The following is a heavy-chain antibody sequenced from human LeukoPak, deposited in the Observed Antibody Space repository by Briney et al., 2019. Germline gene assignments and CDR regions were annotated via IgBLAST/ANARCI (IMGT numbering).Heavy chain of an antibody. D-gene: IGHD2-21*01. V-gene: IGHV3-23*01. J-gene: IGHJ4*02. CDR1: GFSFSSSA. Sequence: PGGSLRLACAASGFSFSSSAMSWVRQAPGKGLEWVSSISGSGGSTYYADSVRGRFTISSDSSKNTLFLQMNSLRAEDTAIYYCAKNADCAGGTCYRFDSWGQGTLVTVST. CDR2: ISGSGGST. CDR3: AKNADCAGGTCYRFDS.